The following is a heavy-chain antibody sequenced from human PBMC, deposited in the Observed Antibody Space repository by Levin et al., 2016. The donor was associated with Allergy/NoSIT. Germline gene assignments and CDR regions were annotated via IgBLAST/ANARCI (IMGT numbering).Heavy chain of an antibody. CDR2: IIPILGIA. V-gene: IGHV1-69*02. CDR1: GGTFSSYT. D-gene: IGHD3/OR15-3a*01. J-gene: IGHJ4*02. CDR3: ARGEVGFLDSSRGYFDY. Sequence: SVKVSCKASGGTFSSYTISWVRQAPGQGLEWMGRIIPILGIANYAQKFQGRVTITADKSTSTAYMELSSLRSEDTAVYYCARGEVGFLDSSRGYFDYWGQGTLVTVSS.